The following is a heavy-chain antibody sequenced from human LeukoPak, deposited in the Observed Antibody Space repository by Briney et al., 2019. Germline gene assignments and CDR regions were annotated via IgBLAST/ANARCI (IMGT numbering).Heavy chain of an antibody. CDR1: GFTFDDYA. J-gene: IGHJ4*02. CDR2: IRGDGSST. V-gene: IGHV3-43*02. D-gene: IGHD4-17*01. Sequence: GGSVRLSCAASGFTFDDYAMHWVRQAPGKALEGVSLIRGDGSSTYYADSVKGRFTISRDNSKNSLYLQMNSLRTEDTALYYCAKDGYGDYAAYFDYWGQGTLVTVSS. CDR3: AKDGYGDYAAYFDY.